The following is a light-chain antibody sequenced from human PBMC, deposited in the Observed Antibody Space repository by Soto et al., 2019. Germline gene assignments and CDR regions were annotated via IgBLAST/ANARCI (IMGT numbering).Light chain of an antibody. CDR1: SSNIGTGYD. CDR2: GNN. V-gene: IGLV1-40*01. CDR3: RSYASLIASV. J-gene: IGLJ2*01. Sequence: QSALTQPPSVSGSPGQRVTISCTGSSSNIGTGYDVHWYQQLPGKAPKLIIYGNNNRPSGVPDRFSGSKSGTSASLAITGLQAEDEADYYCRSYASLIASVFGGGTKLTVL.